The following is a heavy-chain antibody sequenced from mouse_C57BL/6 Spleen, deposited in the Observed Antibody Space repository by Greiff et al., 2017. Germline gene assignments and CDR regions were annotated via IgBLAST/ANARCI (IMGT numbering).Heavy chain of an antibody. CDR1: GYTFTSYW. CDR3: ARRSNSWFAY. V-gene: IGHV1-61*01. D-gene: IGHD2-5*01. J-gene: IGHJ3*01. CDR2: IYPSDSET. Sequence: VQLQQSGAELVRPGSSVKLSCKASGYTFTSYWMDWVKQRPGQGLEWIGNIYPSDSETHYNQKFKDKATLTVDKSSSTAYMQLSSLTSEDSAVYYCARRSNSWFAYWGQGTLVTVSA.